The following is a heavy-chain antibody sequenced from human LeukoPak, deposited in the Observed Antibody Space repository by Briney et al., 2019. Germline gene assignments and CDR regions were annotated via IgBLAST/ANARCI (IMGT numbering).Heavy chain of an antibody. Sequence: SETLSLTCAVSGASISSGIHSWNWIRQPPGKGLEWIGYIYHTGNTHYNPSLKSRVTISVDRSKNQFSLKLSSVTAADTAVYYCARDNGDYPYYFDFWGQGTLVTVSS. CDR3: ARDNGDYPYYFDF. V-gene: IGHV4-30-2*01. J-gene: IGHJ4*02. CDR2: IYHTGNT. D-gene: IGHD4-17*01. CDR1: GASISSGIHS.